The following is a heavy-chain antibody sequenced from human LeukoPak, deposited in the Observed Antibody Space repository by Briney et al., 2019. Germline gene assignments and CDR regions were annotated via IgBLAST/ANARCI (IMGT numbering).Heavy chain of an antibody. CDR2: IWYDGSNE. Sequence: PGGSLRLSCAASGFTFSSYGMHRVRQAPGKGLEWVAVIWYDGSNEYYADSVKGRFTISRDNSKNTLYLQMNSLRAEDTAVYYCARDRAVGAIDYWGQGTLVTVSS. V-gene: IGHV3-33*01. CDR1: GFTFSSYG. D-gene: IGHD1-26*01. CDR3: ARDRAVGAIDY. J-gene: IGHJ4*02.